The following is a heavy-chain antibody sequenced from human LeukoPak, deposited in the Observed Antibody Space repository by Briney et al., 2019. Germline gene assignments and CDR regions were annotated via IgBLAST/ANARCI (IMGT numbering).Heavy chain of an antibody. J-gene: IGHJ5*02. CDR1: GGSIRSSSYY. Sequence: SETLSLTCTVSGGSIRSSSYYWGCIRQPPGKGLGWIGSIYYSGSTYDNPSLNSRVTISVDTSKNQFSRKLSSVTAADPAVDYCARLFYDSRAYYWFDPWGQGTQVTVSS. CDR2: IYYSGST. V-gene: IGHV4-39*01. CDR3: ARLFYDSRAYYWFDP. D-gene: IGHD3-22*01.